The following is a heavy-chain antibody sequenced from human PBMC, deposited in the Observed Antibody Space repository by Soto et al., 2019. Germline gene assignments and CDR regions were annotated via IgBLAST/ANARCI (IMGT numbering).Heavy chain of an antibody. D-gene: IGHD4-4*01. V-gene: IGHV4-59*01. CDR3: ARESYDYSPTNSFDI. J-gene: IGHJ3*02. CDR2: IYYSGST. CDR1: GGSISSYY. Sequence: LSLTCTVSGGSISSYYWSWIRQPPGKGLEWIGYIYYSGSTNYNPSLKSRVTISVDTSKNQFSLKLSSVTAADTAVYYCARESYDYSPTNSFDIWGQGTMVTVSS.